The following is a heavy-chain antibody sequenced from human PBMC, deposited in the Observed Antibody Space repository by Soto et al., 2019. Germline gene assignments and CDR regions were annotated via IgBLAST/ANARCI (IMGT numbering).Heavy chain of an antibody. Sequence: QVQLQESGPGLVKPSQTLSLTCTVSGGSISSGGYYWSWIRQHPGKGLEWIGYISYSGSTYYHPSLKSRVTISVDTSKNQFSLKLSSVTAADTAVYYCARDIVYDILTGYYNWFDPWGQGTLVTVSS. CDR1: GGSISSGGYY. CDR2: ISYSGST. V-gene: IGHV4-31*03. D-gene: IGHD3-9*01. J-gene: IGHJ5*02. CDR3: ARDIVYDILTGYYNWFDP.